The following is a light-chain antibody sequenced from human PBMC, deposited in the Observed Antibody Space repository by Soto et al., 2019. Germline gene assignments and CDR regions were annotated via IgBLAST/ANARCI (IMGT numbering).Light chain of an antibody. CDR2: GAS. J-gene: IGKJ5*01. CDR3: QQRNIWPPVT. V-gene: IGKV3-15*01. Sequence: DKLMSQSPATLSVSPGARVTLSCTASQSVSSNLAWYQQKPGHAPRLLIYGASTRATGIPARCSGSGSAADFTLTISSLEPEDSAVYYCQQRNIWPPVTFGQGTRLEIK. CDR1: QSVSSN.